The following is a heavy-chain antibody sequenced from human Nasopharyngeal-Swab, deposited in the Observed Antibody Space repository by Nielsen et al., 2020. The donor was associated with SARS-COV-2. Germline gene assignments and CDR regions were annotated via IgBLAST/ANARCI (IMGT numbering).Heavy chain of an antibody. Sequence: GESLQISCAASGFTFSSYAMSWVRQAPGKGLERVSAISGSGGSTYHADSVKSRFTISRDNSKNTLYLQMNSLRAEDTAVYYCAKGRGADYWGQGTLVTVSS. CDR1: GFTFSSYA. V-gene: IGHV3-23*01. D-gene: IGHD3-10*01. CDR2: ISGSGGST. CDR3: AKGRGADY. J-gene: IGHJ4*02.